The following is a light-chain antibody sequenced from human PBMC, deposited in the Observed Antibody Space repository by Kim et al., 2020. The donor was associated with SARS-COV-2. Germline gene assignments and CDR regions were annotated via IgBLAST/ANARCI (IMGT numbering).Light chain of an antibody. CDR1: QSVSNN. Sequence: EIVMTQSPATLSVSPGERATLSCRASQSVSNNLAWYQQKPGQAPRLLIYGASTRATGIPARFSGGGSGTEFTLTISSLQSEDFAVYYCQQYNNWHTWTFGQGTKVDIK. CDR3: QQYNNWHTWT. V-gene: IGKV3-15*01. CDR2: GAS. J-gene: IGKJ1*01.